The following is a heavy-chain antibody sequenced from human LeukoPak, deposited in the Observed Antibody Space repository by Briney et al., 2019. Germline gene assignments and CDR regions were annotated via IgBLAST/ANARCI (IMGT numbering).Heavy chain of an antibody. CDR2: ISSNSTYI. V-gene: IGHV3-21*01. J-gene: IGHJ4*02. CDR1: RFSLNTYS. CDR3: ASSGIAAPDY. D-gene: IGHD6-13*01. Sequence: GGSRRLSCALSRFSLNTYSMNWVRQAAGNGLGWVSSISSNSTYIYYADSVKGRFTISRDNAKNSLYLQMNSLRAEDTAVYYCASSGIAAPDYWGQGTLVTVSS.